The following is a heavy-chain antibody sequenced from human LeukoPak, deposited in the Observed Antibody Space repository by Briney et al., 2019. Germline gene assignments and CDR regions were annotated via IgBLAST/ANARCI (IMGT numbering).Heavy chain of an antibody. CDR2: ISSSSNTI. CDR3: ARGYCSSTSCYSEVIGH. V-gene: IGHV3-48*01. D-gene: IGHD2-2*01. Sequence: GGSLRLSCAASGFTFSTYSMNWVRQSPGKGLEWVSYISSSSNTIYYADSVKGRFTISRDNAKNSLYLQMNSLRAEDTAVYYCARGYCSSTSCYSEVIGHWGQGTLVTVSS. J-gene: IGHJ4*02. CDR1: GFTFSTYS.